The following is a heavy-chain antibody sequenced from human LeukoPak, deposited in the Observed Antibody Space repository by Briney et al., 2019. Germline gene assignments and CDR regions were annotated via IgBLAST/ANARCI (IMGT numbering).Heavy chain of an antibody. CDR1: GGSISSYY. CDR2: IYTSGST. V-gene: IGHV4-4*07. J-gene: IGHJ4*02. CDR3: ARGGVTIFGVVINEEYYFDY. Sequence: SETLSLTCTVSGGSISSYYWSWIRQPAGKGLEWIGRIYTSGSTNYNPSLKSRVTMSVDTSKNQFSLNLRSVTAADTAVYYCARGGVTIFGVVINEEYYFDYWGQGTLVTVSS. D-gene: IGHD3-3*01.